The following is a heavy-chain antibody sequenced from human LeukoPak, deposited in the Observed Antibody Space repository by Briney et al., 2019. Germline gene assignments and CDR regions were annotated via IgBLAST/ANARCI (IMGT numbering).Heavy chain of an antibody. CDR2: IVYDGSDK. J-gene: IGHJ4*02. CDR1: GFTFSYFG. D-gene: IGHD6-19*01. V-gene: IGHV3-30*18. CDR3: AKDHSSGFSDY. Sequence: PGRSLRLSCAASGFTFSYFGMHWVRQAPGKGLEWVSVIVYDGSDKYYADSVKGRFTISRDGSKNTLYLQMNSLRPEDTAVYYCAKDHSSGFSDYWGQGTLVTVSS.